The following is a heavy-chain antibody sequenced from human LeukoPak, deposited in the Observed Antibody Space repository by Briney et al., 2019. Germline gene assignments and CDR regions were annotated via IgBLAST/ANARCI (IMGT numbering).Heavy chain of an antibody. D-gene: IGHD3-9*01. V-gene: IGHV3-7*01. CDR1: GFTFSGYW. J-gene: IGHJ6*02. Sequence: GGSLRLSCAASGFTFSGYWMNWVRQAPGKGLEWVAHINHDETQRYYVDSVRGRFTISRDNAKNSLYLQMNSLRAEDTAVYYCARDTRRDYDTLTGRYNCYYYYGMDVWGQGTTVTVSS. CDR3: ARDTRRDYDTLTGRYNCYYYYGMDV. CDR2: INHDETQR.